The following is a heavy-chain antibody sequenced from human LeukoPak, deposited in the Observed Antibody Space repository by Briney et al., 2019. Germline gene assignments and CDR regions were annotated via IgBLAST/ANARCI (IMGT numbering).Heavy chain of an antibody. CDR2: FDPEDGET. J-gene: IGHJ4*02. CDR1: GYTLTELS. CDR3: ARDLLRYFDWLTMAGY. D-gene: IGHD3-9*01. V-gene: IGHV1-24*01. Sequence: ASVKVSCKVSGYTLTELSMHWVRQAPGKGLEWMGGFDPEDGETIYAQKFQGRVTMTEDTSTDTAYMELSSLRSEDTAVYYCARDLLRYFDWLTMAGYWGQGTLVSVSS.